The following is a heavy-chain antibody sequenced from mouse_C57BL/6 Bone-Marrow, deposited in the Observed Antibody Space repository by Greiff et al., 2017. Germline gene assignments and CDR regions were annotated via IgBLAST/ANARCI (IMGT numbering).Heavy chain of an antibody. Sequence: EVKLMESEGGLVQPGSSMKLSCTASGFTFSDYYMAWVRQVPEKGLEWVANINYDGSSTYYLDSLKSRFIISRDNAKNILYLQMSSLKSEDTATYYCARGDLGGSSPWFAYWGQGTLVTVSA. CDR2: INYDGSST. J-gene: IGHJ3*01. CDR1: GFTFSDYY. V-gene: IGHV5-16*01. CDR3: ARGDLGGSSPWFAY. D-gene: IGHD1-1*01.